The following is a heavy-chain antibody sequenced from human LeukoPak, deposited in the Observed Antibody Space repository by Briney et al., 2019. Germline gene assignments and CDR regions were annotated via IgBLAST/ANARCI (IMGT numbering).Heavy chain of an antibody. CDR1: GGSISSYY. V-gene: IGHV4-59*08. CDR3: ARLEAAATYYSDY. D-gene: IGHD6-13*01. CDR2: IYYSGST. Sequence: SETLSLTCTVSGGSISSYYWSWIRQPPGKGLEWIGYIYYSGSTNYNPSLKSRVTISVDTSKNQFSLKLSSVTAADTAVYYCARLEAAATYYSDYWGQGTLVTVSS. J-gene: IGHJ4*02.